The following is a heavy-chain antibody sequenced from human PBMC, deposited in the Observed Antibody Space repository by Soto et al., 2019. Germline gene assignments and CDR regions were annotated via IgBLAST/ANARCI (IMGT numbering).Heavy chain of an antibody. D-gene: IGHD2-8*02. V-gene: IGHV3-23*01. J-gene: IGHJ6*02. CDR3: ARESGGGGYWYYGMDV. Sequence: PGGTLRLSCAASGFTFSSYAMSWVRQAPGQGLERVSASSGSGGSTYCADSVKGRFTISRDNSKNTLYLQMNSLSSEDTAVYYCARESGGGGYWYYGMDVWGQGTTIIVSS. CDR1: GFTFSSYA. CDR2: SSGSGGST.